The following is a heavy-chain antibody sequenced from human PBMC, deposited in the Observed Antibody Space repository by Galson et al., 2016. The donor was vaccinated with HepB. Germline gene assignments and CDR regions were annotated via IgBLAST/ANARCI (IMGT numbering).Heavy chain of an antibody. D-gene: IGHD1-26*01. J-gene: IGHJ4*02. CDR2: IDWDDEK. CDR3: ARLYGMGANPYYFDF. CDR1: GFSLRSSGMC. V-gene: IGHV2-70*17. Sequence: PALVKPTQTPTVTCSFSGFSLRSSGMCVSWIRQPPGKAPEWLARIDWDDEKFYDSSLKTRLSVSKDTSKNQVVLTMTNMASVDTATYYCARLYGMGANPYYFDFWGQGILVTVSS.